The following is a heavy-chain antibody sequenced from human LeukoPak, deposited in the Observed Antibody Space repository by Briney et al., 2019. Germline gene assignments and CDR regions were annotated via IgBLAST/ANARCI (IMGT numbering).Heavy chain of an antibody. Sequence: GGSLRLSCAASGFTFSSYSMNWVRQAPGKGLEWVSYVSSSSTIYYADSVKGRFTISRDNAKNSLYLQMNSLRAEDTAVYYCARDRVVVAVADAFDIWGQGTMVTVSS. CDR2: VSSSSTI. V-gene: IGHV3-48*01. D-gene: IGHD2-15*01. CDR3: ARDRVVVAVADAFDI. J-gene: IGHJ3*02. CDR1: GFTFSSYS.